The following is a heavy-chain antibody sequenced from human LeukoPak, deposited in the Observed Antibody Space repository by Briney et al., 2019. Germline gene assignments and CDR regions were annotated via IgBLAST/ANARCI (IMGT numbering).Heavy chain of an antibody. D-gene: IGHD1-26*01. Sequence: SETLSLTCAVYGVSFSGYYWSWVRQPPGKGLEWIGEINHSGSTNYNPSLKSRVTISVDTSKNQFSLKLSSVTAADTAVYYCARFSSGSYDYWGQGTLVTVSS. V-gene: IGHV4-34*01. CDR1: GVSFSGYY. CDR2: INHSGST. CDR3: ARFSSGSYDY. J-gene: IGHJ4*02.